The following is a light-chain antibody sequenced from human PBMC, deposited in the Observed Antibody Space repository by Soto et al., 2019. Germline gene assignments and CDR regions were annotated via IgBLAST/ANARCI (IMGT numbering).Light chain of an antibody. CDR1: QSVSSSY. Sequence: EIVLTQSRGTLSLSPGERATLSCRASQSVSSSYLAWYQQKPGQAPRLLIYGASSRATGIPDRFSGSGSGTDFTLTISRLEPEDFAVYYCQQYGSSRTFGQGTKV. V-gene: IGKV3-20*01. J-gene: IGKJ1*01. CDR2: GAS. CDR3: QQYGSSRT.